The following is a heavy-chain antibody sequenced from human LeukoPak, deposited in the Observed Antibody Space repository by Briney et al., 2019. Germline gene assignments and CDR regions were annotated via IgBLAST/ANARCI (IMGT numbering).Heavy chain of an antibody. V-gene: IGHV3-48*01. Sequence: PGGSLRLSCAASGFTFSDYSMNWVRQAPGKGPEWVSYINGFSSAIYYADSVKGRFTISRENAKNSLSLQMHSLRAEDTAVYYCAKDFLEAVARFDYWGQGTLVTVSS. D-gene: IGHD6-19*01. CDR1: GFTFSDYS. CDR3: AKDFLEAVARFDY. J-gene: IGHJ4*02. CDR2: INGFSSAI.